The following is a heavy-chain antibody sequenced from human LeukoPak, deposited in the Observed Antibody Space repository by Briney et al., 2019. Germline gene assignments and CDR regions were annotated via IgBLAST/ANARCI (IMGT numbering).Heavy chain of an antibody. Sequence: ASVKVSCKASGYTFTGYYMHWVRQAPGQGLEWMGWINPNSGGTNYAQKFQGRVTMTRDKSISTAYLQWSSLKASDTAMYYCARRSYCYSISCYGYWFDSWGQGTLVTVSS. V-gene: IGHV1-2*02. CDR2: INPNSGGT. D-gene: IGHD2-2*01. CDR3: ARRSYCYSISCYGYWFDS. CDR1: GYTFTGYY. J-gene: IGHJ5*01.